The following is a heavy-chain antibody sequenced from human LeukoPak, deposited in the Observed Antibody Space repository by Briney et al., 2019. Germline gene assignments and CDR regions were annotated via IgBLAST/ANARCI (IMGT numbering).Heavy chain of an antibody. Sequence: GGSLRLSCAASGFTFSSYEMNWVRQAPGKGLEWVSYISSSGSTIYYADSVKGRFTISRDNAKNSLYLQMNSLRAEDTAVYYCATSMTGYHDYWGQGTLVTVSS. J-gene: IGHJ4*02. CDR3: ATSMTGYHDY. CDR1: GFTFSSYE. CDR2: ISSSGSTI. V-gene: IGHV3-48*03. D-gene: IGHD3-9*01.